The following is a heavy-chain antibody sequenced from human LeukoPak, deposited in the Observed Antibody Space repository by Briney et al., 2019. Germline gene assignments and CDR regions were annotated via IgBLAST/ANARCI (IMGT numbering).Heavy chain of an antibody. D-gene: IGHD3-3*01. CDR1: GYTFTSYD. Sequence: ASVKVSCKASGYTFTSYDINWVRQATGQGLEWMGWMNPNSSNTGYAQKFQGRVTMTRNTSISTAYMELSSLRSEDTAVYYCARHPYDFWSGHETFDYWGQGTLVTVSS. CDR3: ARHPYDFWSGHETFDY. V-gene: IGHV1-8*01. CDR2: MNPNSSNT. J-gene: IGHJ4*02.